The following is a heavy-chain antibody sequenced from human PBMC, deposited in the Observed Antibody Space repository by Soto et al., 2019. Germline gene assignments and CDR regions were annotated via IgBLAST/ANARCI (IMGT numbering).Heavy chain of an antibody. CDR3: ARGHDYGRY. CDR1: GGSINNYY. CDR2: IFYSGSP. J-gene: IGHJ4*02. V-gene: IGHV4-59*01. Sequence: AETLSLTCTVSGGSINNYYWSWIRQPPGKGLEWIGYIFYSGSPTYNPSLKSRVTISVDTSKNQFSLKLNSVTAADTAVYYCARGHDYGRYWGQGTLVTVSS. D-gene: IGHD4-17*01.